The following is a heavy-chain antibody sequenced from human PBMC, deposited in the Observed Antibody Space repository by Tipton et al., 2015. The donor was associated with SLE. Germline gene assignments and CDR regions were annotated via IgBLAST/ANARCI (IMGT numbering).Heavy chain of an antibody. D-gene: IGHD7-27*01. CDR3: ARGLTGEDPYYYYHMDV. V-gene: IGHV4-31*03. J-gene: IGHJ6*03. Sequence: TLSLTCTVSGDSISSGGHYWTWIRHHPGKGLEWIGYIYYSGGTHYNPSLQSRVTISVDTSKSQFSLKLNSVTAADTAVYYCARGLTGEDPYYYYHMDVWGKGTTVTVSS. CDR1: GDSISSGGHY. CDR2: IYYSGGT.